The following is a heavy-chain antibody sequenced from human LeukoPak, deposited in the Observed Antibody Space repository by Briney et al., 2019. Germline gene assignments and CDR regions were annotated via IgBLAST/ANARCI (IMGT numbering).Heavy chain of an antibody. D-gene: IGHD3-3*02. CDR3: ARDEELAVLEY. CDR1: GFTFSSYS. V-gene: IGHV3-48*02. J-gene: IGHJ4*02. CDR2: ISSSSTI. Sequence: GGSLRLSCAAYGFTFSSYSMNWVRQAPGKGLEWVSYISSSSTIYYADSVKGRFTISRDNAKNSLYLQMNSLRDEDTAVYYCARDEELAVLEYWGQGTLVTVSS.